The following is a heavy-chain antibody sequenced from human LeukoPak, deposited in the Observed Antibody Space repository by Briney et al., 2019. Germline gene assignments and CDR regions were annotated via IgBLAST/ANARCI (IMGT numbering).Heavy chain of an antibody. Sequence: GGSLRLSCAASGFTFSSYAMSWVRQAPGKGLEWVSYISSSGSTIYYADSVKGRFTISRDNAKNSLYLQMNSLRAEDTAVYYCARVSGFHAFDIWGQGTMVTVSS. CDR3: ARVSGFHAFDI. V-gene: IGHV3-48*04. CDR2: ISSSGSTI. CDR1: GFTFSSYA. J-gene: IGHJ3*02. D-gene: IGHD2-21*01.